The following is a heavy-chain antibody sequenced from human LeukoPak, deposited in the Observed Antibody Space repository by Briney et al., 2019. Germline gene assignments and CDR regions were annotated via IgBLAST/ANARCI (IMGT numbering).Heavy chain of an antibody. Sequence: GGSLRLSCAASGFTFSSYWMSWVRQAPGKGLEWVANIKQDGSEKYYVDSVKGRFTISRDDSKNTLYLQMNSLRVEDTAVYYCARRAGAYSHPYDYWGQGTLVTVSS. CDR3: ARRAGAYSHPYDY. D-gene: IGHD4/OR15-4a*01. V-gene: IGHV3-7*03. CDR1: GFTFSSYW. J-gene: IGHJ4*02. CDR2: IKQDGSEK.